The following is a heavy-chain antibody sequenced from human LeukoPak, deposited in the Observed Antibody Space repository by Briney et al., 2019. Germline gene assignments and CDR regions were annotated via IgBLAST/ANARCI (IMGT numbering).Heavy chain of an antibody. V-gene: IGHV1-69*13. J-gene: IGHJ6*03. Sequence: SVKVSCKASGGTFSSYAISWVRQAPGQGLEWMGGIIPIFGTANYAQKFQGRVTITADESTSTAYMELSSLRSEDTAVYYCARPRSLGYYCYYMDVWGKGTTVTVSS. D-gene: IGHD7-27*01. CDR1: GGTFSSYA. CDR3: ARPRSLGYYCYYMDV. CDR2: IIPIFGTA.